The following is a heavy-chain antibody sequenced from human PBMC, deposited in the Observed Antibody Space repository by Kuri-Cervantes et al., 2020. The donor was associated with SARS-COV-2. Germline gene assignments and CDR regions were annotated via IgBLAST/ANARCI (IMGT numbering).Heavy chain of an antibody. CDR3: ARDSGPLRYSYFDY. V-gene: IGHV3-33*01. D-gene: IGHD3-9*01. Sequence: GGSLRLSCAASGFTFSSYGMHWVRQAPGKGLEWVAVIWYDGSNKYYADSVKGRFTISRENSKNTVFLQMDSPRAEDTAVYYCARDSGPLRYSYFDYWGLGALVTVSS. CDR1: GFTFSSYG. J-gene: IGHJ4*02. CDR2: IWYDGSNK.